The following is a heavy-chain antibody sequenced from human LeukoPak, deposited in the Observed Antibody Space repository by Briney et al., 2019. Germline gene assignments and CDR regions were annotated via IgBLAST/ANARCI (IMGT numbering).Heavy chain of an antibody. CDR1: GDSISSSSYY. Sequence: SETLSLTCTVSGDSISSSSYYWGRIRQPPGKGLEWIGRIYYSGSTYYNPSLKSRVTISVDTSENQFSLKLSSVTAADTAVYYCARVLSSGYYYSPYYYYYMDVWGKGTTVTVSS. CDR2: IYYSGST. CDR3: ARVLSSGYYYSPYYYYYMDV. J-gene: IGHJ6*03. D-gene: IGHD3-22*01. V-gene: IGHV4-39*07.